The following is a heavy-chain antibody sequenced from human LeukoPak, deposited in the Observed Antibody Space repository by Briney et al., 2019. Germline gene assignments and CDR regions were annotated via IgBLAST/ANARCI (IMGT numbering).Heavy chain of an antibody. D-gene: IGHD5-24*01. CDR2: INPNSGGT. Sequence: ASVKVSCKASGYTFTGYYMHWVRQAPGQGLEWMGWINPNSGGTNYAQKFRGRVTMTRDTSISTAYMELSRLRSDDTAVYYCARDLRRDGYALGVDYWGQGTLVTVSS. J-gene: IGHJ4*02. V-gene: IGHV1-2*02. CDR1: GYTFTGYY. CDR3: ARDLRRDGYALGVDY.